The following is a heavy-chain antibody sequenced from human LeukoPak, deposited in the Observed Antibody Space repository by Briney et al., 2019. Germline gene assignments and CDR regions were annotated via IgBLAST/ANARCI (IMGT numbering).Heavy chain of an antibody. Sequence: GGSLRLSCAASGFTFSSYGMHWVRLAPGRGLEWVAVVSLEGGVEYYADSVKGRFTISRDNTNNTLHLQMNSLRPEDTAVYDCAKEVKVAAGPLYFDYWGQGTLVTVSS. D-gene: IGHD6-6*01. CDR1: GFTFSSYG. J-gene: IGHJ4*02. V-gene: IGHV3-30*18. CDR3: AKEVKVAAGPLYFDY. CDR2: VSLEGGVE.